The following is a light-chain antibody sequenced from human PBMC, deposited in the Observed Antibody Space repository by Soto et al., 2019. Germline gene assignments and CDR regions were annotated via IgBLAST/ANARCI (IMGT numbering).Light chain of an antibody. CDR1: SSDVGGYNF. V-gene: IGLV2-14*01. CDR2: EVS. Sequence: QSALTQPASVSGSPGQSITISCTGSSSDVGGYNFVSWYQQHPGKAPKLMIYEVSNRPSGVSNRFSGSKSGNTASLTISGLQAEDEADYYCSSFRSTSFASTTTPYVFGTGTKVTVL. J-gene: IGLJ1*01. CDR3: SSFRSTSFASTTTPYV.